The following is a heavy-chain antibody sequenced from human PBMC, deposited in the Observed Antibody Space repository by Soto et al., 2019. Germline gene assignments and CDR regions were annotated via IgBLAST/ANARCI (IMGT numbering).Heavy chain of an antibody. D-gene: IGHD6-19*01. J-gene: IGHJ4*02. V-gene: IGHV3-7*03. Sequence: GVLRLSCVAAGFPFTSSVLRWDRPAPGKGLEWVGNISQDGGGTYYVDSVQGRFTISRDNANDSLFLQLNSLRGEDTALYYCARYFRGSGRYFCDCWGQGSRGGVSS. CDR1: GFPFTSSV. CDR2: ISQDGGGT. CDR3: ARYFRGSGRYFCDC.